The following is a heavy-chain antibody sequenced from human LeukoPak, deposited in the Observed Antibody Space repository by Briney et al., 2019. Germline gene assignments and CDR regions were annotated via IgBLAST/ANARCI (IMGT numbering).Heavy chain of an antibody. D-gene: IGHD3-9*01. Sequence: GASVKVSCKASGYTFTGYYMHWVRQAPGQGLEWMGWINPNSGGTNYAQKFQGWVTMTRDTSISTAYMGLSRLRSDDTAVYYCARDLLVLRYFDWLGPSASYGMDVWGQGTTVTVSS. V-gene: IGHV1-2*04. J-gene: IGHJ6*02. CDR1: GYTFTGYY. CDR3: ARDLLVLRYFDWLGPSASYGMDV. CDR2: INPNSGGT.